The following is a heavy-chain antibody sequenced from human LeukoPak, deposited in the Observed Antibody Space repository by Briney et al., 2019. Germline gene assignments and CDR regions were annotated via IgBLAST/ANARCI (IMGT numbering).Heavy chain of an antibody. V-gene: IGHV3-20*04. Sequence: GGSLRLSCAASGFTFDDYGMSWVRQAPGKGLEWVSGINWNGGSTGYADSVKGRFTISRDNAKNSLYLQMNSLRAEDTALYYCAGGDSSSSERPSDYWGQGTLVTVSS. CDR2: INWNGGST. CDR3: AGGDSSSSERPSDY. J-gene: IGHJ4*02. CDR1: GFTFDDYG. D-gene: IGHD6-6*01.